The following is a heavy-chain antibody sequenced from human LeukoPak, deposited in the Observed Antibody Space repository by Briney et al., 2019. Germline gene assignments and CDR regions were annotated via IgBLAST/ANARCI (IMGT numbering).Heavy chain of an antibody. CDR3: SRGLDSRKLGY. CDR1: GASFNSDDQY. Sequence: SETLSLTCTVSGASFNSDDQYWNWLRQSPGKGLEWIGSIHPSGMLYNNPSLEGRVTMSRDTSKNQFSLNLNSVTAADTAVYFCSRGLDSRKLGYWGQGILVTVSS. D-gene: IGHD3-22*01. CDR2: IHPSGML. J-gene: IGHJ4*02. V-gene: IGHV4-31*03.